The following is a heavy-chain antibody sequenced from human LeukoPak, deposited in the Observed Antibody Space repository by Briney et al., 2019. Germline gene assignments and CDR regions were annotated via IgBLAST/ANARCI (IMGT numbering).Heavy chain of an antibody. J-gene: IGHJ4*02. CDR2: IYDTGST. CDR1: GGSISSYY. D-gene: IGHD1-1*01. CDR3: ARASGNWNDGIDY. V-gene: IGHV4-59*01. Sequence: PSETLSLTCTVSGGSISSYYWSWIRQPPGKGLEWIGNIYDTGSTNYNPSLKSRVTISVDTSKNQFSLKLRSVTAADTAVYYCARASGNWNDGIDYWGQGTRVTVSS.